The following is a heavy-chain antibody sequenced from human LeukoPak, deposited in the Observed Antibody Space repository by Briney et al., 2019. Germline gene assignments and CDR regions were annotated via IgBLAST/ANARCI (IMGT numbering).Heavy chain of an antibody. CDR2: IFYSGST. V-gene: IGHV4-59*01. J-gene: IGHJ6*02. CDR3: ARYGDCSSTSCFPNYYYYYGMDV. D-gene: IGHD2-2*01. CDR1: GGSISIYY. Sequence: SETLSLTCSVSGGSISIYYWSCIRHPPGKGLEWIGYIFYSGSTNYNTSLKSRVTIPVDTSKNQFSLKLSYVTAADKAVYYCARYGDCSSTSCFPNYYYYYGMDVWGQGTTVTVSS.